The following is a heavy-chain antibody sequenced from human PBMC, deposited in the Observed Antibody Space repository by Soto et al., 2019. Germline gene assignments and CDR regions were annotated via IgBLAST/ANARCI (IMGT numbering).Heavy chain of an antibody. CDR1: WFTFCTYS. D-gene: IGHD3-10*01. Sequence: GGSPILSCAASWFTFCTYSMRWVRQVPGEGLVWVSSISENGDITNYADSVKGRFTISRDNAKNTLYLQMNGLRVEDTAIYYCAREYYSSGTHWGQGTLVTVSS. J-gene: IGHJ1*01. CDR3: AREYYSSGTH. CDR2: ISENGDIT. V-gene: IGHV3-74*01.